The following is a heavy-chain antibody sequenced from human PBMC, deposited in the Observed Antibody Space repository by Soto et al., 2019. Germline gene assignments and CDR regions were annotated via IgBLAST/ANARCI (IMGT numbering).Heavy chain of an antibody. D-gene: IGHD3-22*01. V-gene: IGHV3-23*01. CDR1: GFTFRSYA. CDR3: ARDRVESGYPEYFQH. Sequence: PGGSLSLSCAASGFTFRSYAMSWVRQAPGKGLEWVSGVSGSGGSTYYADSVKGRFTISRDNSKNTLYLQMNSLRAEDTAVYYCARDRVESGYPEYFQHWGQGTLVTVSS. J-gene: IGHJ1*01. CDR2: VSGSGGST.